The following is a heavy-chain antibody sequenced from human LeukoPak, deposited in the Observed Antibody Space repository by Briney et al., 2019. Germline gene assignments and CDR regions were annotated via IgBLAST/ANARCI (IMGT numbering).Heavy chain of an antibody. Sequence: SETLSLTCTVSGGSISSYYWSWIRQSAGKGLEWIGRIYTSGSTNYNPSLKSRVTMSVDTSKNQFSLKLSSVAAADTAVYYCARDYDFWSPIGYFDYWGQGTLVTVSS. CDR2: IYTSGST. D-gene: IGHD3-3*01. V-gene: IGHV4-4*07. CDR3: ARDYDFWSPIGYFDY. CDR1: GGSISSYY. J-gene: IGHJ4*02.